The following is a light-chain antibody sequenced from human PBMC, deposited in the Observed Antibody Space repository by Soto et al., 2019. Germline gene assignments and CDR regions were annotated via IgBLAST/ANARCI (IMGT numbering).Light chain of an antibody. CDR3: QSYDSSNPVV. CDR2: EDN. CDR1: SGSITRNY. V-gene: IGLV6-57*04. Sequence: NFMLTQPHTVSVSPGKTVTISCTRSSGSITRNYVQWYQQRPGSAPTTLIYEDNQRPSGVPDRFSGSIDSSSNSASLTISGLKTEDEADYYCQSYDSSNPVVSGGGTKLTVL. J-gene: IGLJ2*01.